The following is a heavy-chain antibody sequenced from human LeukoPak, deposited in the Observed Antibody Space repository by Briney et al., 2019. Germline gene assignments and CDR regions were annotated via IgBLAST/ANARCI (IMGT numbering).Heavy chain of an antibody. V-gene: IGHV3-49*04. CDR3: TKSGTAIVGTTAAYYFDY. D-gene: IGHD1-26*01. CDR2: IRSKAYGGTA. J-gene: IGHJ4*02. CDR1: GFTFGDYA. Sequence: PGGSLRLSCTASGFTFGDYAMSWVRQAPGKGLEWVGFIRSKAYGGTAEYVASVKGRFTISRDDSKSIAYLQMNSLKTEDTAVYYCTKSGTAIVGTTAAYYFDYWGQGTLVTVSS.